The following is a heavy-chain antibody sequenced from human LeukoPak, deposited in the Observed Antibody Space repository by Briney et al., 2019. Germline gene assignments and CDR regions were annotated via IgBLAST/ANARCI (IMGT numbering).Heavy chain of an antibody. D-gene: IGHD5-12*01. J-gene: IGHJ4*02. Sequence: GGSLRLSCAASGFTFSRYWMSWVRQAPGKGLEWVANIKQDGSEKYYVDSVKGRLTISRDNAKNSLYLQMNSLRAEDTAVYYCARVHSGWVDYWGQGTLVTVSS. V-gene: IGHV3-7*01. CDR2: IKQDGSEK. CDR1: GFTFSRYW. CDR3: ARVHSGWVDY.